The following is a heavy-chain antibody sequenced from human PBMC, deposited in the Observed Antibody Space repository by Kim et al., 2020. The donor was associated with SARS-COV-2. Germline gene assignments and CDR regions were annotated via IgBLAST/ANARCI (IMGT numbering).Heavy chain of an antibody. CDR2: IYYNEMT. CDR3: ARRDPVYGSGSVDY. CDR1: GDSMSSGTYY. D-gene: IGHD3-10*01. J-gene: IGHJ4*01. V-gene: IGHV4-39*01. Sequence: SETLSLSCFVSGDSMSSGTYYWDWIRQPPGKGLEWIGSIYYNEMTYYNPSLKSRATISVDSSKDQFSLRLTSVTAADTAVYYCARRDPVYGSGSVDYWG.